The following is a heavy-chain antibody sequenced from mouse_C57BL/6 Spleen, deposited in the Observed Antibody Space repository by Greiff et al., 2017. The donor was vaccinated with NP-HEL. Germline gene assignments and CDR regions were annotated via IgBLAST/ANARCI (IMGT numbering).Heavy chain of an antibody. V-gene: IGHV1-76*01. J-gene: IGHJ2*01. CDR1: GYTFTDYC. Sequence: QVQLQQSGAELVRPGASVKLSCKASGYTFTDYCINWVKQRPGQGLEWIARIYPGSGNTYYNEKFKGKATLTAEKSSSTAYMQLSSLTSEDSAVYFCARGGLDYWGQGTTLTVSS. CDR3: ARGGLDY. CDR2: IYPGSGNT. D-gene: IGHD3-3*01.